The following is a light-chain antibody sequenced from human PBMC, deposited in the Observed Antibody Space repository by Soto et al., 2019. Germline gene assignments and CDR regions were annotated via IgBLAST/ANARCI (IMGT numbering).Light chain of an antibody. CDR2: NNN. V-gene: IGLV1-44*01. Sequence: QSVLTQPPSVSGTPGQRVTISCSGSSSNIGSNNVNWYQQLPGTAAKLLIYNNNKPPSGVPDRFSGSKSGTSASLAISGLQSEDEADYYCAAWDDSLNGLVFGTGTKLTVL. CDR1: SSNIGSNN. CDR3: AAWDDSLNGLV. J-gene: IGLJ1*01.